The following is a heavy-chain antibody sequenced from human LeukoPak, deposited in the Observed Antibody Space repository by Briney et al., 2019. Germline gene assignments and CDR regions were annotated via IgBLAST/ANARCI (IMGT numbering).Heavy chain of an antibody. CDR1: GYSFTSYW. CDR2: IYPGDSDT. CDR3: ARLSRYCSGGSWYRGDNWFDP. D-gene: IGHD2-15*01. J-gene: IGHJ5*02. Sequence: GESLKISCKGSGYSFTSYWIGWVRQMPGKGLEWMGIIYPGDSDTRYSPSFQGQFTISADKPISTAYLQWRSLKASDTAMYYRARLSRYCSGGSWYRGDNWFDPWGQGTLVTVSS. V-gene: IGHV5-51*01.